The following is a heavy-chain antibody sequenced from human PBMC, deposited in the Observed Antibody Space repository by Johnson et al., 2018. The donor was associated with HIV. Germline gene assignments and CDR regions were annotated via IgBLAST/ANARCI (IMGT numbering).Heavy chain of an antibody. J-gene: IGHJ3*02. D-gene: IGHD3-10*01. CDR3: AVGIQLWFASAGDAFDI. V-gene: IGHV3-30*02. CDR2: IAHDESIT. CDR1: GFTFANYG. Sequence: QMQLVESGGGVVQPGGSLRLSCAASGFTFANYGMHWVRQAPGKGLEWVAFIAHDESITHYADSVKGRFTMSRANSKNTLYMQMKSLRAEDTAIYYCAVGIQLWFASAGDAFDIWGQGTMVTVSS.